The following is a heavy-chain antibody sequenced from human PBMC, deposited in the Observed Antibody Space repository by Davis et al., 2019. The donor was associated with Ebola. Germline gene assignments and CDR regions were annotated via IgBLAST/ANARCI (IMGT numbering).Heavy chain of an antibody. V-gene: IGHV3-9*01. CDR2: ISWNSGSI. CDR1: GFTFDDYA. D-gene: IGHD6-19*01. CDR3: AKTYAPYSSGWQPIDY. J-gene: IGHJ4*02. Sequence: SLKISCAASGFTFDDYAMHWVRQAPGKGLEWVSGISWNSGSIGYADSVKGRFTISRDNAKNSLYLQMNSLRAEDTALYYCAKTYAPYSSGWQPIDYWGQGTLVTVSS.